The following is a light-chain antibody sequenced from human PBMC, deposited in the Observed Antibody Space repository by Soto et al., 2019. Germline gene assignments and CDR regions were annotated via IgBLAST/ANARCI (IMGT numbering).Light chain of an antibody. CDR1: QSISSW. CDR2: DAS. Sequence: DIQMTQSPSTLSASVGDRVTITCRASQSISSWLAWYQQKPGKAPKLLIYDASSLESGVPSRFSGSGSGTEFTLTISSLQAADFAAYDWQQYNSYSWTFGQGTKVEIK. V-gene: IGKV1-5*01. J-gene: IGKJ1*01. CDR3: QQYNSYSWT.